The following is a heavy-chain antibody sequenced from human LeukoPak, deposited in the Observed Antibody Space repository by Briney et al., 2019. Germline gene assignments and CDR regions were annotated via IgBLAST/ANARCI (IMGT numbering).Heavy chain of an antibody. Sequence: GGSLRLSCAASGFTFSSYSMNWVRQAPGKGLEWVSSISSSSSYIYYADSVKGRFTISRDNAKNSLYLQMNSLRAEDTAVYYCARDYSSGYYYTAGASNWFDPWGQGTLVTVSS. J-gene: IGHJ5*02. CDR3: ARDYSSGYYYTAGASNWFDP. V-gene: IGHV3-21*01. CDR1: GFTFSSYS. D-gene: IGHD3-22*01. CDR2: ISSSSSYI.